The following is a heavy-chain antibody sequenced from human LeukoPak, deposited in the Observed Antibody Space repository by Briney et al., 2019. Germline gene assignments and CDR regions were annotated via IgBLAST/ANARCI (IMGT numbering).Heavy chain of an antibody. CDR1: GFTFSSYG. J-gene: IGHJ6*02. Sequence: RGSLRLSCAASGFTFSSYGMHWVRQAPGKGLEWVAVISYDGSNKYYADSVKGRFTISRDNSKNTLYLQMNSLRAEDTAVYYCARAAPPPVDYGMDVWGQGTTVTVSS. CDR3: ARAAPPPVDYGMDV. CDR2: ISYDGSNK. V-gene: IGHV3-30*03.